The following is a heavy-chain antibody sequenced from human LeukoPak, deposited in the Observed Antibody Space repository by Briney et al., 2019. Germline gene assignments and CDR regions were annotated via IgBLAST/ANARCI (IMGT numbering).Heavy chain of an antibody. CDR3: ALLQGGSGWYTGYFDY. V-gene: IGHV5-51*01. CDR2: IYPGGSDT. D-gene: IGHD6-19*01. J-gene: IGHJ4*02. Sequence: KLGESLKISCKGSGYSFTSYWIGWVRQMPGKGLEWMGIIYPGGSDTRYSPSFQGQVTISADKSISTAYLQWSSLKASDTAMYYCALLQGGSGWYTGYFDYWGQGTLVTVSS. CDR1: GYSFTSYW.